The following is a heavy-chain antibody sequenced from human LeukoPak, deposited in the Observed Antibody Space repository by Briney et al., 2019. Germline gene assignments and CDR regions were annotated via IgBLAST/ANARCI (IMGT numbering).Heavy chain of an antibody. J-gene: IGHJ6*02. CDR2: IYYSGST. Sequence: SETLSLTCTVSGGSISSSSYYWGWIRQPPGKGLEWIGSIYYSGSTYYNPSLKSRVTISVDTSKNQFSLKLSSVTAADTAVYYCARDPIITMVRDYGMDVWGQGTTVTVSS. CDR3: ARDPIITMVRDYGMDV. V-gene: IGHV4-39*02. D-gene: IGHD3-10*01. CDR1: GGSISSSSYY.